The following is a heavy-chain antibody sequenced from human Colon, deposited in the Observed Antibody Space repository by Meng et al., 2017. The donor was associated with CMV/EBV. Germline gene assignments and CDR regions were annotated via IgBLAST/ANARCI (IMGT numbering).Heavy chain of an antibody. D-gene: IGHD6-6*01. Sequence: PCAGSGFTVRSNYMGLVRQAPGKGLEWVSVIYSGGSTYYADSVKGRFTISRDNSKHTLYLQMNSLRDDDTAVYYCARKVYSNSIDIWGQGTLVTVSS. V-gene: IGHV3-66*02. J-gene: IGHJ4*02. CDR3: ARKVYSNSIDI. CDR2: IYSGGST. CDR1: GFTVRSNY.